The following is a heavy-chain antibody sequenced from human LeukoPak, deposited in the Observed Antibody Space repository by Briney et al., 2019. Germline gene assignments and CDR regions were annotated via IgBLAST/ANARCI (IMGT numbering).Heavy chain of an antibody. J-gene: IGHJ4*02. Sequence: SETLSLTCSVSRASLNSTDYCWGWVRQPPGKGLEWIGTIYYRGNTYYNPSLTSRVTISVDTSKNQFSLKLSSVTAADTAVYYCARGVYYDILTATGATFDYWGQGTLVTVSS. V-gene: IGHV4-39*07. CDR3: ARGVYYDILTATGATFDY. CDR1: RASLNSTDYC. D-gene: IGHD3-9*01. CDR2: IYYRGNT.